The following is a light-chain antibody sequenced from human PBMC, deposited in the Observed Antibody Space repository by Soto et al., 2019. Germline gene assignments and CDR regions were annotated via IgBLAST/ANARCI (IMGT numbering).Light chain of an antibody. J-gene: IGLJ1*01. CDR2: EVS. CDR3: SSYTINTLYV. Sequence: QSVLTQPASVSGSPGQSITISCTGTSSDVSGYNYVSWYQQHPGKAPKLMIYEVSNLPSGVSIRFSGSNSGNTASLTISGLQAEDEADYYCSSYTINTLYVFGTGTKVTVL. V-gene: IGLV2-14*01. CDR1: SSDVSGYNY.